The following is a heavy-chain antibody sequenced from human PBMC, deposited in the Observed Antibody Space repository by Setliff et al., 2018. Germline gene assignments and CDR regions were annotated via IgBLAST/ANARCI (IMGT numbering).Heavy chain of an antibody. CDR2: IYIGGSA. Sequence: SETLSLTCIVSGGSISTYCWNWIRQPAGKGLEWIGHIYIGGSANYNPSLKSRVTMSIDTSKNQFSLKLNSVTAADMAVYYCAREQWLDPPGYYYMDVWAKGTTVTVSS. V-gene: IGHV4-4*07. D-gene: IGHD6-19*01. CDR3: AREQWLDPPGYYYMDV. J-gene: IGHJ6*03. CDR1: GGSISTYC.